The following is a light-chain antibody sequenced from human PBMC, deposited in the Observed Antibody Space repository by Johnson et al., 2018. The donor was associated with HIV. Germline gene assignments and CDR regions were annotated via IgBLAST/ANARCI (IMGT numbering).Light chain of an antibody. CDR3: GIWDSSLRAYV. CDR1: SSNIGNNY. Sequence: QSVLTQPPSVSAAPGQKVTISCSGSSSNIGNNYVSWYQQLPGTAPKLLIYDNNKRPSGIPDRFSGSKSGTSATLAITGLPPGGEADYYCGIWDSSLRAYVFGTGTKVTVL. CDR2: DNN. V-gene: IGLV1-51*01. J-gene: IGLJ1*01.